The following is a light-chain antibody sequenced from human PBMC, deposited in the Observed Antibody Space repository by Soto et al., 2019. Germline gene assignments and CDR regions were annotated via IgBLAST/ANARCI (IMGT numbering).Light chain of an antibody. CDR2: KAS. Sequence: DIQMTQSPSTLSASVGDRVTITCRASQSISSWLAWYQQKPGKAPKLLIYKASSLESGVPSRLSGSGSGTEFTLTISSQQPDDFSTYYFQQYNSYSGTFGQGTKLEIK. V-gene: IGKV1-5*03. CDR3: QQYNSYSGT. CDR1: QSISSW. J-gene: IGKJ2*01.